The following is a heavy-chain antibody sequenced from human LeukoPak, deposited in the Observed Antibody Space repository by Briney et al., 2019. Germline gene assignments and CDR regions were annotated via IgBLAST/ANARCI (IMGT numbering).Heavy chain of an antibody. V-gene: IGHV1-69*13. D-gene: IGHD3-22*01. CDR2: IIPIFGTA. Sequence: GAPVKVSCKASGGTFSSYAISWVRKAPGQGLEWMGAIIPIFGTANYAQKFQGRVTITADESTTTAYMELSSLRSEDTAVYYCVWAGYYDSSGYKGYFDYWGQGTLVTVSS. CDR1: GGTFSSYA. CDR3: VWAGYYDSSGYKGYFDY. J-gene: IGHJ4*02.